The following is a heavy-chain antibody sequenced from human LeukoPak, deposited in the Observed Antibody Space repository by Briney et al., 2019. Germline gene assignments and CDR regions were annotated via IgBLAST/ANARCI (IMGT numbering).Heavy chain of an antibody. CDR1: GFTFSSYA. D-gene: IGHD2-2*01. Sequence: GGSLRLSCAASGFTFSSYAMSWVRQAPGKGLEWVSDISGSGGSTHYADSVKGRFTISRDNSKTTLYLQMNSLRAEDTAVYYCAKDRGCCSSTSCYYRFVYWGQGTLVTVSS. CDR2: ISGSGGST. CDR3: AKDRGCCSSTSCYYRFVY. V-gene: IGHV3-23*01. J-gene: IGHJ4*02.